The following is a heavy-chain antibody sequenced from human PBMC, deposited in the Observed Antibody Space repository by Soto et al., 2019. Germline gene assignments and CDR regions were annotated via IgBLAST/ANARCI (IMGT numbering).Heavy chain of an antibody. D-gene: IGHD4-17*01. CDR3: ARRSTTVTTASSYYYYYGMDV. CDR1: GYSFTSYW. J-gene: IGHJ6*02. Sequence: PGDSLKISCKGSGYSFTSYWIGWVRQMPGKGLEWMGIIYPGDSDTRYSPSFQGQVTISADKSISTAYLQWSSLKASDTAMYYCARRSTTVTTASSYYYYYGMDVWGQGTTVTVSS. CDR2: IYPGDSDT. V-gene: IGHV5-51*01.